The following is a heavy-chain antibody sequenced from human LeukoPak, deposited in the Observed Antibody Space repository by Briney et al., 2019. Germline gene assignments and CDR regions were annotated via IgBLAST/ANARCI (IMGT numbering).Heavy chain of an antibody. Sequence: ASVKVSCKASGDTFTGYYMHWVRQAPGQGLEWMGWINPNSGGTNYAQKFQGRVTMTRDTSISTAYMELSRLRSDDTAVYYCARASYSSGWRGLDYWGQGTLVTVSS. J-gene: IGHJ4*02. CDR2: INPNSGGT. CDR3: ARASYSSGWRGLDY. CDR1: GDTFTGYY. D-gene: IGHD6-19*01. V-gene: IGHV1-2*02.